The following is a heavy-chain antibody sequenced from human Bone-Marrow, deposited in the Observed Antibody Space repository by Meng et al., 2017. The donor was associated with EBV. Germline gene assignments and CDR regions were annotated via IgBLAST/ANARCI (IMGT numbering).Heavy chain of an antibody. Sequence: QVQLVQSGVEVKKPGSSVKVSCKTSGGTFNSDAISWVRQAPGQGLEWMGGLIPMLGAPNLAQKFQDRVTIIADKSTSTHYMELSSLRSDDTAVYYCASESGRGYTPDYWGQGTLVTVSS. D-gene: IGHD3-10*01. V-gene: IGHV1-69*06. J-gene: IGHJ4*02. CDR3: ASESGRGYTPDY. CDR2: LIPMLGAP. CDR1: GGTFNSDA.